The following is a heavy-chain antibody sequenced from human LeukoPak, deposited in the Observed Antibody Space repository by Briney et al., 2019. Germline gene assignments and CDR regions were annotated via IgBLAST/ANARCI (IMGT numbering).Heavy chain of an antibody. CDR3: ARTKGEQWLTTQGYDAFDI. V-gene: IGHV4-59*01. CDR2: IYYSGST. D-gene: IGHD6-19*01. J-gene: IGHJ3*02. Sequence: PSETLSLTCTVSGGSISSYCWSWIRQPPGKGLEWIGYIYYSGSTNYNPSLKSRVTISVDTSKNQFSLKLSSVTAADTAVYYCARTKGEQWLTTQGYDAFDIWGQGTMVTVSS. CDR1: GGSISSYC.